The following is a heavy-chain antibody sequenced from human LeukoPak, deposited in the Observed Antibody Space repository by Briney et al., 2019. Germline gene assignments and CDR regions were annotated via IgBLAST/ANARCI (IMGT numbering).Heavy chain of an antibody. V-gene: IGHV4-4*07. J-gene: IGHJ4*02. CDR3: ARIFTVTREYYFDY. CDR2: IYTSGST. Sequence: SETLSLTCTVSGGSISSYYWSWIRQPAGKGLEWIGRIYTSGSTNYNPSLKSRVTMSVDTSKNQFSLKLSSVTAADTAVYYCARIFTVTREYYFDYWGQGTLVTVSS. CDR1: GGSISSYY. D-gene: IGHD4-17*01.